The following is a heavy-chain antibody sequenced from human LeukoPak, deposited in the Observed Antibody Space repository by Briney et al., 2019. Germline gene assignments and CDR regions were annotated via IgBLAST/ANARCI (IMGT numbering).Heavy chain of an antibody. CDR1: GFTFDDYA. Sequence: GVSLRLSCAASGFTFDDYAMHWVRQAPGKGLEWVSLISGDGGSTYYADSVRGRFSISRDNSKNSLYLQMDSLRTEDTAFYYCAKEIDTLGTNAFDIWGQGTMVTVSS. CDR3: AKEIDTLGTNAFDI. CDR2: ISGDGGST. D-gene: IGHD2-15*01. J-gene: IGHJ3*02. V-gene: IGHV3-43*02.